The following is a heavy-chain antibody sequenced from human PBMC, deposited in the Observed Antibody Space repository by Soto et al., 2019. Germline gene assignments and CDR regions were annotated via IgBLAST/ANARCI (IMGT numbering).Heavy chain of an antibody. Sequence: GASVKVSCNASGYTFTAYYIHWVRQAPGQGLEWMGWINPNTGGTNYAQKSQGRVTMTRDTSISTAYMELSSLRSDDTAIYYCTRSGEAGDTSFWGHVPLVTVSS. CDR3: TRSGEAGDTSF. J-gene: IGHJ4*01. V-gene: IGHV1-2*02. CDR1: GYTFTAYY. CDR2: INPNTGGT. D-gene: IGHD1-26*01.